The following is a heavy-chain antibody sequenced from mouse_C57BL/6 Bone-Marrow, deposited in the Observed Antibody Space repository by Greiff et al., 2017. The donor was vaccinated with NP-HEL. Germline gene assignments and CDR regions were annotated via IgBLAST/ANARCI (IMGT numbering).Heavy chain of an antibody. CDR2: IDPENGDT. V-gene: IGHV14-4*01. CDR1: GFNIKDDY. CDR3: TPPPRPWFAY. Sequence: VQLQQSGAELVRPGASVKLSCTASGFNIKDDYMHWVKQRPEQGLEWIGWIDPENGDTEYASKFQGKATITADTSSNTAYLQLSSLPSEDTAVYYCTPPPRPWFAYWGQGTLVTVSA. J-gene: IGHJ3*01.